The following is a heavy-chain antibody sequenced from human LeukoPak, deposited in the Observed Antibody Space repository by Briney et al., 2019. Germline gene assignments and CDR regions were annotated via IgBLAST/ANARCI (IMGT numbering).Heavy chain of an antibody. CDR2: ISISGSTI. V-gene: IGHV3-48*03. J-gene: IGHJ4*02. Sequence: GGSLRLSCTVSGFHFRSYEVNWVRQAPGKGLEWVSYISISGSTIYYADSVKGRFTISRDNAKNSLYLQMNSLRAEDTAVYYCAKKTGTMFFDYWGQGTLVTVSS. CDR1: GFHFRSYE. D-gene: IGHD1-7*01. CDR3: AKKTGTMFFDY.